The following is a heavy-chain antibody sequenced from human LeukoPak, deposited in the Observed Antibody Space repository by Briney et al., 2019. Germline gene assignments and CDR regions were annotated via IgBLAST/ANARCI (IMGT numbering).Heavy chain of an antibody. CDR1: GFTFSSYW. CDR3: AKDLSPGGYGASAFGDFDY. D-gene: IGHD3-16*01. CDR2: IKEDGSLE. J-gene: IGHJ4*02. V-gene: IGHV3-7*01. Sequence: QPGGSLRLSCAASGFTFSSYWMSWVRQAPGKGLEWVANIKEDGSLEYYVDSVKSRFTISRDNAKNSLYLQMHSLRAEDTAVYYCAKDLSPGGYGASAFGDFDYWGQGTLVTVSS.